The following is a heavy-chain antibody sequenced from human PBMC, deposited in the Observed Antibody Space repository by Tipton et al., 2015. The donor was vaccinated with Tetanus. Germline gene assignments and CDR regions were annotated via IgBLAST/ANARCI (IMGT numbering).Heavy chain of an antibody. CDR2: ISHSGSA. Sequence: TLSLTCTVSGGSINDYYWGWIRQPPGMGLEWIGHISHSGSASYNPSLKSRVTISLDTSKNQFSLTLRSVTAADTAVYYCARSYGDTFLFRLDYWGQGALVTVS. V-gene: IGHV4-59*01. J-gene: IGHJ4*02. CDR1: GGSINDYY. D-gene: IGHD4-17*01. CDR3: ARSYGDTFLFRLDY.